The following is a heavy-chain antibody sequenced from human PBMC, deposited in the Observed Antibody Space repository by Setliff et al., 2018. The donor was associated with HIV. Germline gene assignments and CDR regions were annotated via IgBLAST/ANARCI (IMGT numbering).Heavy chain of an antibody. CDR2: IYPDDSGT. D-gene: IGHD3-3*01. CDR1: GYSFTSYW. J-gene: IGHJ3*02. CDR3: ARGPLSSLWTGFYTGAFDI. V-gene: IGHV5-51*01. Sequence: PGESLKISCKSSGYSFTSYWIGWVRQMPGKGLEWMGIIYPDDSGTRYSPSFQGQVTISADKPISTAYLQWSSLKASDTAMYYCARGPLSSLWTGFYTGAFDIWGQGTTVTVS.